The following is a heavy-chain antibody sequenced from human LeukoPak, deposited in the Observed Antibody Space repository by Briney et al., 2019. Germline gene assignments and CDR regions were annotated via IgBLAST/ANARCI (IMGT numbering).Heavy chain of an antibody. Sequence: ASVKVSCKASGYTFTSYYMHWVRQAPGQGLEWMGIINPSGGSTSYARKFQGRVTMTRDLSTNTVYMELSGLRSEDTAVYYCARDRKIVATIDYYYMDVWGRGTTVTVSS. D-gene: IGHD5-12*01. J-gene: IGHJ6*03. CDR2: INPSGGST. CDR1: GYTFTSYY. V-gene: IGHV1-46*01. CDR3: ARDRKIVATIDYYYMDV.